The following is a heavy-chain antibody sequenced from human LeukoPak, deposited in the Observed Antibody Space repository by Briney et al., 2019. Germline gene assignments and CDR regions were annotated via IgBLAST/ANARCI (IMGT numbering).Heavy chain of an antibody. CDR2: ISSSSSFI. J-gene: IGHJ4*02. Sequence: GGSLRLSCAASGFTFSSYSMNWVRQAPGKGLEWVSSISSSSSFIYYADSVKGRFTISRDNAKNSLYLQMNSLRAEDTAVYYCARVRVPYYYDSSGYSPGDYWGQGTLVTVSS. CDR1: GFTFSSYS. V-gene: IGHV3-21*01. D-gene: IGHD3-22*01. CDR3: ARVRVPYYYDSSGYSPGDY.